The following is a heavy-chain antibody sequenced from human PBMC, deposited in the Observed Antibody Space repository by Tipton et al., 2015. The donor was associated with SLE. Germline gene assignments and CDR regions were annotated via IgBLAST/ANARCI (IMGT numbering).Heavy chain of an antibody. J-gene: IGHJ4*02. CDR3: ARDLATVIKDYFDY. D-gene: IGHD4-23*01. V-gene: IGHV3-21*03. CDR2: ISSSSSYM. Sequence: SLRLSCAGSGFTFRSYNMNWVRQAPGKGLEWVSSISSSSSYMHYADSVKGRFTISRDNAKNSLYLQMNSLRAEDTGVYYCARDLATVIKDYFDYWGQGTLVTVSS. CDR1: GFTFRSYN.